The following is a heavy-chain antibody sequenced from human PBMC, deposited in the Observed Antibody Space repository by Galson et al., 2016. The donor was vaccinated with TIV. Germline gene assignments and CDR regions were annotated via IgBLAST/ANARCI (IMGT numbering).Heavy chain of an antibody. D-gene: IGHD2-21*02. CDR1: GGTLSNDP. J-gene: IGHJ4*02. CDR2: IIPIAGIS. V-gene: IGHV1-69*10. Sequence: SVKVSCKASGGTLSNDPITWVRQAPGQGLEWMGGIIPIAGISDNSQKFQGRVSITADVPTNTVYMELNSLRSEDTAVFYCARLTPCGGDCYYFDRWGQGTLVTVSS. CDR3: ARLTPCGGDCYYFDR.